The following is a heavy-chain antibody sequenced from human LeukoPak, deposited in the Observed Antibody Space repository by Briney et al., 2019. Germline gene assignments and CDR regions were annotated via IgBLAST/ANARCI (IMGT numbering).Heavy chain of an antibody. CDR1: GFTFSSYA. Sequence: GGPLRLSCAASGFTFSSYAMSWVRQAPGKGLEWVSAISGSGGSTYYADSVKGRFTISRDNSKNTLYLQMNSLRAEDTAVYYCAEPLRFLEWPHEGDYWGQGTLVTVSS. V-gene: IGHV3-23*01. CDR3: AEPLRFLEWPHEGDY. J-gene: IGHJ4*02. CDR2: ISGSGGST. D-gene: IGHD3-3*01.